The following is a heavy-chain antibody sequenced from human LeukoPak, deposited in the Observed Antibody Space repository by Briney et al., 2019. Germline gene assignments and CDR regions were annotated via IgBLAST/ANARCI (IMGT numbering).Heavy chain of an antibody. Sequence: SETLSLTCAVYGESFSGYYWSWIRQPPGKGLEWIGEINHSGSTNYNPSLKSRVTISVDTSKNQFSLKLSSVTAADTAVYYCARGERITIFGVVIIKGGLDPWGQGTLVTVSS. CDR2: INHSGST. V-gene: IGHV4-34*01. J-gene: IGHJ5*02. CDR3: ARGERITIFGVVIIKGGLDP. CDR1: GESFSGYY. D-gene: IGHD3-3*01.